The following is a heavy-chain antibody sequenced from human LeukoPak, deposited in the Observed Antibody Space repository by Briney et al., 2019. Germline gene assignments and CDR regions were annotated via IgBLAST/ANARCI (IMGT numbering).Heavy chain of an antibody. D-gene: IGHD6-13*01. CDR1: GFTLSSYD. CDR2: ISFDGSNK. CDR3: AKPTLYGSSWYFFDY. V-gene: IGHV3-30*18. J-gene: IGHJ4*02. Sequence: GGSLRLSCAASGFTLSSYDMHWVRQAPGKGLEWVAVISFDGSNKYYADSVKGRFTISRDNSKNTLYLQMNSLRAEDTAVYCCAKPTLYGSSWYFFDYWGQGTLVTVSS.